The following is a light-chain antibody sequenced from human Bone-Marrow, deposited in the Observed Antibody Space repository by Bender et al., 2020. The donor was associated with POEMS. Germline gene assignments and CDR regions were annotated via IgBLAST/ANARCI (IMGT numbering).Light chain of an antibody. Sequence: QSALTQPRSVSESPGQSVTISCTGTSSDVGGYNYVSWYQHHPGKAPKLIIFDVDGRPSGISDRFSGSKSGNTASLTISGLQVEDEADYYCSSQTNTTTLVVFGPGTKVTVL. CDR2: DVD. V-gene: IGLV2-14*03. CDR3: SSQTNTTTLVV. J-gene: IGLJ1*01. CDR1: SSDVGGYNY.